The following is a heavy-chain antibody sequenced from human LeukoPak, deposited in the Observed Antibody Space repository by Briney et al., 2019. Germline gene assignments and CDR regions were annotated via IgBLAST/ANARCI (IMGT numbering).Heavy chain of an antibody. CDR1: GFTFTCCW. D-gene: IGHD2-21*02. CDR3: GSVTGVNRYFDY. CDR2: IKQDGREK. V-gene: IGHV3-7*01. Sequence: PGGSLRLSCAASGFTFTCCWMSWVRQAPGKGLEWVASIKQDGREKFYVDSVRGRFTFSRDNARNSLYLQMNSLRAEDTAVYYCGSVTGVNRYFDYWGQGILVTVS. J-gene: IGHJ4*02.